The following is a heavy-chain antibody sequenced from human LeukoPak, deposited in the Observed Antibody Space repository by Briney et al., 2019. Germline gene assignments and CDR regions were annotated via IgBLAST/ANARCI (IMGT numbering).Heavy chain of an antibody. CDR1: GYTLTELS. CDR3: ARVEGRSTYYDFWSGYDYYYYMDV. J-gene: IGHJ6*03. Sequence: ASVKVSCKVSGYTLTELSMHWVRQAPGKGLEWMGGFDPEDGETIYAQKFQGRVTMTEDTSTDTAYMELSSLRSEDTAVYYCARVEGRSTYYDFWSGYDYYYYMDVWGKGTTVTVSS. V-gene: IGHV1-24*01. CDR2: FDPEDGET. D-gene: IGHD3-3*01.